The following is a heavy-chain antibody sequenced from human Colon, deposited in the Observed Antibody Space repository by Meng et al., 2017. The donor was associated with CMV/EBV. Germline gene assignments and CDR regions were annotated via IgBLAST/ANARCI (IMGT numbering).Heavy chain of an antibody. D-gene: IGHD3-10*01. J-gene: IGHJ5*02. CDR1: GFIFDNYA. V-gene: IGHV3-9*01. CDR3: VKDVSSGRFSPGFDP. CDR2: VSWNSDYI. Sequence: SLKISCATSGFIFDNYAMHWVRQVPGKGLVWVSGVSWNSDYIGYADSVKGRFTISRDNAKNSLYLQMNSLRVEDTALYYCVKDVSSGRFSPGFDPWGQGTLVTVSS.